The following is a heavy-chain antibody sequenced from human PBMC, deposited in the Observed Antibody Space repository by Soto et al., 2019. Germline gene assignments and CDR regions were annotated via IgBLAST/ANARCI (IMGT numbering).Heavy chain of an antibody. CDR1: GGSFSGYY. Sequence: PSETLSLTCAVYGGSFSGYYWSWIRQPPGKGLEWIGEINHSGSTNYNPSLKSRVTISVDTSKNQFSLKLSSVTAADTAVYYCARIQSTQIVVVVAAPQDVWAQGTTVTVSS. V-gene: IGHV4-34*01. J-gene: IGHJ6*02. CDR2: INHSGST. D-gene: IGHD2-15*01. CDR3: ARIQSTQIVVVVAAPQDV.